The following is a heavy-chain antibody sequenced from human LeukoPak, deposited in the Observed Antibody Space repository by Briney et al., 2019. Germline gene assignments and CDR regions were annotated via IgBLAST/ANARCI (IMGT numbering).Heavy chain of an antibody. J-gene: IGHJ4*02. CDR1: GFTFSTYW. Sequence: GGSLRLSCAASGFTFSTYWMHWVRHAPGKGLVWVSRISSDGSNTNYGDSVKVRFTISRDKATNTLYLQMNSLRPEDTAVYYCVLLSLTPGWGQGTLVTVSS. D-gene: IGHD3-10*01. CDR3: VLLSLTPG. CDR2: ISSDGSNT. V-gene: IGHV3-74*01.